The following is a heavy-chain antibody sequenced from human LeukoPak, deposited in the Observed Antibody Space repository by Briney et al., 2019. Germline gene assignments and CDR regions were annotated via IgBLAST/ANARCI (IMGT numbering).Heavy chain of an antibody. Sequence: GGSLRLSCAASGFTVSSNYMSWVRQAPGKGLEWVSVIYSGGSTYYADSVKGRFTISRDNSKNTLYLQMNSLRAEDTAVYYCAREEEGSSWYSDSFQHWGQGTLVTVSS. J-gene: IGHJ1*01. CDR3: AREEEGSSWYSDSFQH. CDR2: IYSGGST. D-gene: IGHD6-13*01. CDR1: GFTVSSNY. V-gene: IGHV3-66*01.